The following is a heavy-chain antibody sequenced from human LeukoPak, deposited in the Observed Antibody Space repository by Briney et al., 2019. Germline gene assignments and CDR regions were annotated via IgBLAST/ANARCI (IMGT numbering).Heavy chain of an antibody. CDR3: ARDRELGY. J-gene: IGHJ4*02. Sequence: SETLSLTCTVSGGSISSYYWSWIRQSPGKGLEWIGWSYHRGSTSYNPSLKSRVAISVDTSKDQFSLKLTSVTAADTAVYYCARDRELGYWGQGALVIVSS. CDR1: GGSISSYY. D-gene: IGHD1-1*01. V-gene: IGHV4-59*01. CDR2: SYHRGST.